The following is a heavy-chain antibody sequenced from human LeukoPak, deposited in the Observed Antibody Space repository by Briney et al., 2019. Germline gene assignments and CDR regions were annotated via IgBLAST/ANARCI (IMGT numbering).Heavy chain of an antibody. CDR2: IYPGDSET. D-gene: IGHD1-26*01. J-gene: IGHJ4*02. CDR3: ARLSGRDFDF. V-gene: IGHV5-51*01. Sequence: GESLKISCKGSGYSFTSYWIGWVRQMPGKGLEWMGIIYPGDSETRYSPSFQGQVTMSVDKSISTAYLQWSSLKSSDTAMYYCARLSGRDFDFRGQGTLVTVSS. CDR1: GYSFTSYW.